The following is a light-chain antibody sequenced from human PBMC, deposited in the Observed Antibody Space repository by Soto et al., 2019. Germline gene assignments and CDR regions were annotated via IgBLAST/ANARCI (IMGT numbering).Light chain of an antibody. CDR3: QQYYRSPHT. Sequence: DFVMTQSPDSLAVSLGERATINCRSSQSVLYSSNNKNYLAWYQAKPGQPPKLLIYWASTRESGVPDRFSGSGSATDFTLTISSLQAEDVAVYYCQQYYRSPHTFGQGTKLEI. CDR2: WAS. CDR1: QSVLYSSNNKNY. J-gene: IGKJ2*01. V-gene: IGKV4-1*01.